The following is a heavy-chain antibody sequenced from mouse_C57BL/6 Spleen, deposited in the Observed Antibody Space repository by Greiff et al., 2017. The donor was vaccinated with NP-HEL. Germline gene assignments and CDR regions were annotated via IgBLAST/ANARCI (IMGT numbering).Heavy chain of an antibody. CDR2: IRNKANGYTT. J-gene: IGHJ1*03. Sequence: EVKVVESGGGLVQPGGSLSLSCAASGFTFTDYYMSWVRQPPGKALEWLGFIRNKANGYTTEYSSSVKGRFTISRYNSQSILYLQMTAQTAEDSATSYCARSNPWYFDVWGTGTTVTVST. V-gene: IGHV7-3*01. CDR1: GFTFTDYY. D-gene: IGHD2-5*01. CDR3: ARSNPWYFDV.